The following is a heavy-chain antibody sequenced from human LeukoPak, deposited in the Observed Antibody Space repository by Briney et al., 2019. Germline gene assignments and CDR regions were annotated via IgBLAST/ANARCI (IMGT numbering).Heavy chain of an antibody. D-gene: IGHD2-21*01. CDR3: AKRGVVIRVILVGFHKEAYYFDS. CDR1: GITLSNYG. J-gene: IGHJ4*02. V-gene: IGHV3-23*01. CDR2: ISGSGGST. Sequence: GGSLRLSCAVSGITLSNYGMSWVRQAPGKGLEWVAGISGSGGSTNYADSVKGRFVISRDTPRNTLYLQMNGLRAEDTAVYFCAKRGVVIRVILVGFHKEAYYFDSWGQGALVTVSS.